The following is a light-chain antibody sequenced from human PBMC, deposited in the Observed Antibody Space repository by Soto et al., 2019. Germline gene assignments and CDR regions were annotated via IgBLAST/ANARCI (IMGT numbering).Light chain of an antibody. Sequence: DIQMTQSPSTLSASVGDRVTITCRATQDIVKRVAWYQQKPGKAPELLIDDASTLETGVPSRFSGSGSGTEFTLTISCLQPDDFATYFSQNFYRSFTFCPGTTVNIK. CDR1: QDIVKR. V-gene: IGKV1-5*01. CDR3: QNFYRSFT. J-gene: IGKJ3*01. CDR2: DAS.